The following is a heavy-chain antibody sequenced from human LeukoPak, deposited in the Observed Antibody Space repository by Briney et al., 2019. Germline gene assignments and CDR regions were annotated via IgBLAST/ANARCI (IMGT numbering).Heavy chain of an antibody. V-gene: IGHV4-34*01. CDR2: INHSGST. D-gene: IGHD2-15*01. J-gene: IGHJ6*03. CDR3: ARGSKLRSRYYYYYYYMDV. Sequence: PSGTLSLTCAVYGGSFSGYYWSWIRQPPGKGLEWIGEINHSGSTNYNPSLKSRVTISVDTSKNQFSLKLSSVTAADTAVYYCARGSKLRSRYYYYYYYMDVWGKGTTVTVSS. CDR1: GGSFSGYY.